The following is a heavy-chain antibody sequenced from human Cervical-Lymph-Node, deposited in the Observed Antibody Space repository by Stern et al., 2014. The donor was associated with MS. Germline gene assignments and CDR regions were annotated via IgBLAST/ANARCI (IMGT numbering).Heavy chain of an antibody. Sequence: QVQLVQSGSELKKPGASVKVSCKASGYTFTTYGMNWVRQAPGQGLEWMGWFTASTGNSTYAQDFTGRIVFSLDTSVTTAYLQIRGLKAEDTAVYYCARYAPMVTTDFDYWGQGTLVTVSS. CDR3: ARYAPMVTTDFDY. CDR1: GYTFTTYG. CDR2: FTASTGNS. D-gene: IGHD4-17*01. V-gene: IGHV7-4-1*02. J-gene: IGHJ4*02.